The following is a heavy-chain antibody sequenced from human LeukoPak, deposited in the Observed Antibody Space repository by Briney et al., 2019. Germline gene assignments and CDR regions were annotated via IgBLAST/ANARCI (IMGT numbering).Heavy chain of an antibody. J-gene: IGHJ4*02. CDR2: IFYSGST. V-gene: IGHV4-39*01. D-gene: IGHD3-10*01. CDR3: VTQILLCHY. Sequence: SETLSLTCSVSGDSISSSSYYWGWIRQPPGKGLEWIGSIFYSGSTYYNPSLKSRVSLSVDTSNNQFSLKLTSVTAADTAMYYCVTQILLCHYWGQGTLVTVSS. CDR1: GDSISSSSYY.